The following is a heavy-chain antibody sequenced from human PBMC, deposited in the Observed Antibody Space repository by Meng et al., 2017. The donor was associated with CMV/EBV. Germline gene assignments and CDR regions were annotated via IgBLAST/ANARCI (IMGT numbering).Heavy chain of an antibody. J-gene: IGHJ4*02. Sequence: LTCAASGFTFSSYGMHWVRPAPGKGLEWVAFIRYDGSNKYYADSVKGRFTISRDNSKNTLYLQMNSLRAEDTAVYYCAKVSGGSGSLYYFDYWGQGTLVTVSS. CDR3: AKVSGGSGSLYYFDY. D-gene: IGHD1-26*01. CDR1: GFTFSSYG. CDR2: IRYDGSNK. V-gene: IGHV3-30*02.